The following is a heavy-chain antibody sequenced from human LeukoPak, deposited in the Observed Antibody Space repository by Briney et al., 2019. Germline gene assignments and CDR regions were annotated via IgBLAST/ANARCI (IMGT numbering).Heavy chain of an antibody. CDR3: ARGGDYYDSSGYYHFDY. V-gene: IGHV4-34*01. D-gene: IGHD3-22*01. CDR1: GGSFSGYY. J-gene: IGHJ4*02. CDR2: VNHSGST. Sequence: SETLSLTCAVYGGSFSGYYWSWIRQPPGKGLEWIGEVNHSGSTNYNPSLKSRVTISVDTSKNQFSLKLSSVTAADTAVYYCARGGDYYDSSGYYHFDYWGQGTLVTVSS.